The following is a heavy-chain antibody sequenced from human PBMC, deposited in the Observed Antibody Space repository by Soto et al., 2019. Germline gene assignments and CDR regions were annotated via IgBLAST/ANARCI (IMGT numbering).Heavy chain of an antibody. V-gene: IGHV3-74*01. CDR3: ARVAVAAYHFDY. D-gene: IGHD6-19*01. Sequence: EVQLVESGGGLVQPGGSLRLSCAASGFTFSSYWMHWVRQAPGKGLAWVSRINPDGSTTNYADSVKGRFTISRDNAKNTLYLQMNSLRAEDTAVYYCARVAVAAYHFDYWGQGTLVTVSS. CDR2: INPDGSTT. CDR1: GFTFSSYW. J-gene: IGHJ4*02.